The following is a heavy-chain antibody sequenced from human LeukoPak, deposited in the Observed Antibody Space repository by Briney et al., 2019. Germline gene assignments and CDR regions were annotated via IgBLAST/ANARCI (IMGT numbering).Heavy chain of an antibody. CDR3: ARYYSNYAFDY. V-gene: IGHV1-18*01. CDR2: ISAYNGNT. CDR1: GYTFTSYG. Sequence: VASVRVSCKASGYTFTSYGISWVRQAPGQGLEWMGWISAYNGNTNYAQKLQGRVTMTTDTSTSTAYMELRSLRSDDTAMYYCARYYSNYAFDYWGQGTLVTVSS. J-gene: IGHJ4*02. D-gene: IGHD4-11*01.